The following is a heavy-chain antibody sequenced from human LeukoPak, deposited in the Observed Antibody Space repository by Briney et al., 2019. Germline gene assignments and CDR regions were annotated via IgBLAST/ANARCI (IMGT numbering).Heavy chain of an antibody. V-gene: IGHV4-59*01. D-gene: IGHD2-15*01. CDR2: IYYSGST. CDR1: GGSISSYY. CDR3: ARGPLGYCSGGSCYPIQYYMDV. Sequence: TPSETLSLTCTVSGGSISSYYWSWIRQPPGKGLEWIGYIYYSGSTNYNPSLKSRVTISVDTSKNQFSLKLSSVTAADTAVYYCARGPLGYCSGGSCYPIQYYMDVWGKGTTVTISS. J-gene: IGHJ6*03.